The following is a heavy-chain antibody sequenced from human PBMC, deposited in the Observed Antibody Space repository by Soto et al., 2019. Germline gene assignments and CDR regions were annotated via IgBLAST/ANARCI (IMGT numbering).Heavy chain of an antibody. V-gene: IGHV4-31*03. CDR3: ARSTPFDP. CDR2: IHYSGST. J-gene: IGHJ5*02. Sequence: SETLSLTCTVSGGSISISAYYWSWIRQHPGKGLEWIGYIHYSGSTYYSPSLKSRATISVDTSKNQFSLKLSSVTAADTAVYYCARSTPFDPWGQGTLVTVSS. CDR1: GGSISISAYY.